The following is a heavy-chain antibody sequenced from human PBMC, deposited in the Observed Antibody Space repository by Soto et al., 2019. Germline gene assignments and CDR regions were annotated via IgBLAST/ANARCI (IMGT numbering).Heavy chain of an antibody. CDR3: ARGTYCSSTSCYSYYYYGMYV. J-gene: IGHJ6*01. D-gene: IGHD2-2*01. V-gene: IGHV1-3*01. CDR1: GYTFTSYA. CDR2: INAGNGNT. Sequence: QVQLVQSGAEVKKPGASVKGSCKASGYTFTSYAMHWVRQAPGQRLEWMGWINAGNGNTKYSQKFQGRVTITRDTSASIAYMELSSLRSEDTAVYYCARGTYCSSTSCYSYYYYGMYVWGQGTTVTVSS.